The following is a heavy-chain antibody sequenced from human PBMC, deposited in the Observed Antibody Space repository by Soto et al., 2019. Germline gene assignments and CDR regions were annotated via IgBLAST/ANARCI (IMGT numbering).Heavy chain of an antibody. J-gene: IGHJ6*02. CDR2: IWYDGSNK. CDR3: TRASHGMDV. CDR1: GFTFSSYG. Sequence: GGSLRLSCAASGFTFSSYGMHWVRQAPGKGLEWVAVIWYDGSNKYYADSVKGRFTISRDNSKNTLYLQMNSLRAEDTAVYYCTRASHGMDVWGQGTTVTVSS. V-gene: IGHV3-33*01.